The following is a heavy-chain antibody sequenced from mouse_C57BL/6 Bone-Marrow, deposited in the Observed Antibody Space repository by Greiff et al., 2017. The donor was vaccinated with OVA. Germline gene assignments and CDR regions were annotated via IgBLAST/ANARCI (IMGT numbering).Heavy chain of an antibody. J-gene: IGHJ2*01. CDR2: IHPNSGST. CDR3: ARGATVVDPYYFDY. CDR1: GYTFTSYW. V-gene: IGHV1-64*01. D-gene: IGHD1-1*01. Sequence: QVQLQQSGAELVKPGASVKLSCKASGYTFTSYWMHWVKQRPGQGLEWIGMIHPNSGSTNYNEKFKSKATLTVDKSSSTAYMQLSSLTSEDSAVYYCARGATVVDPYYFDYWGQGTTLTVSS.